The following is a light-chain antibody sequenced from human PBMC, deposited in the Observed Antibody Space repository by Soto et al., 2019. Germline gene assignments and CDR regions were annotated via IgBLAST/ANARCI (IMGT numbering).Light chain of an antibody. CDR3: LQYVSPPYT. CDR1: QSVSRGN. Sequence: ENVLTQSPSTQSLSPGESVTLSCRASQSVSRGNLAWYQQKPGQAPRLLIYGGAIRATGIPDRFSGSGSGTDFTLSISRLEPEDFAVYYCLQYVSPPYTFGQGTKLEIK. V-gene: IGKV3-20*01. CDR2: GGA. J-gene: IGKJ2*01.